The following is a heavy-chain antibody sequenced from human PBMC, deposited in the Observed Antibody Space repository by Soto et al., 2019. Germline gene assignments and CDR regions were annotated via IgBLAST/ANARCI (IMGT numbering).Heavy chain of an antibody. CDR2: IYYSGST. J-gene: IGHJ3*02. CDR1: GGSISSSSYY. CDR3: ASPGEGDAFEI. V-gene: IGHV4-39*01. Sequence: QLQLQESGPGLVKPSETLSLTCTVSGGSISSSSYYWGWIRQPPGKGLEWIGSIYYSGSTYYNPSLKSRVTISVDTSKNQFSLKLSSVTAADTAVYYCASPGEGDAFEIWGQGTMVTVSS.